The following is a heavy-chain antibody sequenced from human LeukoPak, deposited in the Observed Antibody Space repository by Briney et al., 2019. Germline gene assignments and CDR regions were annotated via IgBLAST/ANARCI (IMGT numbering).Heavy chain of an antibody. Sequence: SETLSLTCTVSGGSISSSSYYWGWIRQPPGKGLEWIGSIYYSGSTYYNPSLKSRVTISVDTSKNQFSLKLSSVTAADTAVYYCARRGGDYVWGSYRYAIDYWGQGTLVTVSS. CDR2: IYYSGST. CDR1: GGSISSSSYY. J-gene: IGHJ4*02. D-gene: IGHD3-16*02. V-gene: IGHV4-39*01. CDR3: ARRGGDYVWGSYRYAIDY.